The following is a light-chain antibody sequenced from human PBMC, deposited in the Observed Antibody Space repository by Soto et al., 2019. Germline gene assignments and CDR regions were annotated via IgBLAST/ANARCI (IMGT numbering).Light chain of an antibody. J-gene: IGLJ2*01. CDR2: DVS. V-gene: IGLV2-14*01. Sequence: QSVLTQPASVSGSPGQSITISCTGTSSDVGGYNYVSWYQQHPGKAPKLMIYDVSNRPSGVSNRFSGSKSGNPASLTISGLQAEDDADYYSSSYTSSSTPVLFGGGTKLTVL. CDR3: SSYTSSSTPVL. CDR1: SSDVGGYNY.